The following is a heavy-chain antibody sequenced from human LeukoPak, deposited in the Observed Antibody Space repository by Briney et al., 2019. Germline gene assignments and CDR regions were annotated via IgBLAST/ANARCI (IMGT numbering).Heavy chain of an antibody. CDR2: IKSDGSSP. Sequence: PGGSLRLSCAASGFIFSSYWMHWVRHAPGKGPVWVSRIKSDGSSPSYADSVKGRFTISRDNAKNTVYLQMNSLRAEDAAVYYCAKDGHYSNFYFDYWGQGTLVTVSS. D-gene: IGHD4-11*01. CDR3: AKDGHYSNFYFDY. CDR1: GFIFSSYW. V-gene: IGHV3-74*01. J-gene: IGHJ4*02.